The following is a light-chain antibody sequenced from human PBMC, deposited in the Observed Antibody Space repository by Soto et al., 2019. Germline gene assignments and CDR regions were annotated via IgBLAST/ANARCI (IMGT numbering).Light chain of an antibody. CDR2: TNN. CDR1: SSNFGSNN. CDR3: ATWDDSLNGVV. Sequence: QSALTQPPSASGTPGQRVTISCSGSSSNFGSNNVNWYQQLPGTAPKLLIYTNNQRPSGVPDRFSGSKSGTSASLAISGLQSEDEAHYYCATWDDSLNGVVFGGGTKLTVL. V-gene: IGLV1-44*01. J-gene: IGLJ3*02.